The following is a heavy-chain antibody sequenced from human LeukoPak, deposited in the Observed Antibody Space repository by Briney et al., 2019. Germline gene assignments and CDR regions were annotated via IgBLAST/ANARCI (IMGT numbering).Heavy chain of an antibody. J-gene: IGHJ4*02. CDR2: IKYDGSQK. V-gene: IGHV3-30*02. D-gene: IGHD6-13*01. CDR3: ARGGRLAAAGPFDY. Sequence: GGSLRLSCAASGFDFSGYGMHWVRQAPGKGLEWVTYIKYDGSQKYFADSVKGRFIISRDNSKNTLYLQMNSLRLEDTAMYYCARGGRLAAAGPFDYWGQGTLVTVSS. CDR1: GFDFSGYG.